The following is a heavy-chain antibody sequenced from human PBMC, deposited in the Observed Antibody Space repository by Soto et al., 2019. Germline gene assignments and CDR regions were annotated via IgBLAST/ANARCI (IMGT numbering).Heavy chain of an antibody. Sequence: EVQLLESGGGLVQPGGSLRLSCAASGFTFSSYAMSWVRQAPGKGLEWVSAISGSGGSTYYADSVKGRFTISRDNSKNTLYLQMNSLRAEDTAVYYCAKSGYSGYDGRGRFDPWGQGTLVTVSS. J-gene: IGHJ5*02. V-gene: IGHV3-23*01. D-gene: IGHD5-12*01. CDR1: GFTFSSYA. CDR3: AKSGYSGYDGRGRFDP. CDR2: ISGSGGST.